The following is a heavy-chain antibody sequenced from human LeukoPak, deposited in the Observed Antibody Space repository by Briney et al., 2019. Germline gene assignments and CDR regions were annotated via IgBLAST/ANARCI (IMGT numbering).Heavy chain of an antibody. D-gene: IGHD6-19*01. CDR1: GGSFSGYY. J-gene: IGHJ4*02. CDR2: VYYSGTT. CDR3: ARESIAVASDY. V-gene: IGHV4-34*01. Sequence: SETLSLTCAVYGGSFSGYYWSWIRQPPGKALEWIGSVYYSGTTYYNPSLKSRVTISVDTSKNQFSLKLSSVTAADTAVYYCARESIAVASDYWGQGTLVTVSS.